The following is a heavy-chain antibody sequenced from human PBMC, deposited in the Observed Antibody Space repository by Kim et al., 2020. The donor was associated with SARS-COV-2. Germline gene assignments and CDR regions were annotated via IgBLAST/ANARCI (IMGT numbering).Heavy chain of an antibody. D-gene: IGHD3-3*01. CDR3: AKFWTPATV. Sequence: GGSLRLSCAASGFSLSRFGMSWVRQAPGKGLEWVSGINEDGTSTSYADSVRGRFTISRDNSKNALFLQMDSLRAEDTAKYYCAKFWTPATVWGQGTLVTVSS. CDR1: GFSLSRFG. J-gene: IGHJ4*02. CDR2: INEDGTST. V-gene: IGHV3-23*03.